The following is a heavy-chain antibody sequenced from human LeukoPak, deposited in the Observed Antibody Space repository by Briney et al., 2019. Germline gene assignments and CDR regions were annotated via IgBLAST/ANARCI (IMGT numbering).Heavy chain of an antibody. V-gene: IGHV3-30*02. CDR2: IRYDGSNK. J-gene: IGHJ6*03. CDR3: AMNGYSSGWYAGHYYYMDV. CDR1: GFTFSSYG. Sequence: GSLRLSCAASGFTFSSYGMHWVRQAPGKGLEWVAFIRYDGSNKYYADSVKGRFTISRDNSKNTLYLQMNSLRAEDTAVYYCAMNGYSSGWYAGHYYYMDVWGKGTTVTVSS. D-gene: IGHD6-13*01.